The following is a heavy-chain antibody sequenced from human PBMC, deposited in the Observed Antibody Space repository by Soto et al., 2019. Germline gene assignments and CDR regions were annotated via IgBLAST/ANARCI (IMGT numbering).Heavy chain of an antibody. CDR1: GYTFTGYY. Sequence: ASVKVSCKASGYTFTGYYMHWVRQAPGQGLEWMGWINPNSGGTNYAQKFQGWVTMTRDTSISTAYMELSRLRSDDTAVYSCAKDYYDSSDYYFATVTNAFDIWGQGTMVTVSS. CDR3: AKDYYDSSDYYFATVTNAFDI. D-gene: IGHD3-22*01. V-gene: IGHV1-2*04. CDR2: INPNSGGT. J-gene: IGHJ3*02.